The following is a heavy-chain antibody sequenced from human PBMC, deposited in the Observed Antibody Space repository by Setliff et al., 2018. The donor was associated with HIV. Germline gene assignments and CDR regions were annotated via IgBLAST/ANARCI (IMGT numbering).Heavy chain of an antibody. D-gene: IGHD5-12*01. V-gene: IGHV3-48*01. CDR3: ARGIYTGYDHFDY. CDR1: GFTFSDYS. Sequence: QPGGSLRLSCAASGFTFSDYSMSWVRQAPGKGLEWVSYISSSSSTIYYADSVKGRFTISRDNAKNSLYLQMNSLRAEDTAVYYCARGIYTGYDHFDYWGQGTLVTVSS. CDR2: ISSSSSTI. J-gene: IGHJ4*02.